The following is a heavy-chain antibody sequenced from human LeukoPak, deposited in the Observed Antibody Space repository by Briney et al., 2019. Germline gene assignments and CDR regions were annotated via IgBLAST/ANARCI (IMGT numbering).Heavy chain of an antibody. CDR3: ARDSRTFTMIRGAPPDY. CDR2: INTYNDNT. CDR1: GYTFSSYG. J-gene: IGHJ4*02. V-gene: IGHV1-18*03. Sequence: GASVKVSCKASGYTFSSYGISWVRQAPGQGLEWMGWINTYNDNTDYAQKFQDRVTLTTDTSTSTAYMELRSLRSDDMAIYYCARDSRTFTMIRGAPPDYWGQGTLVTVSS. D-gene: IGHD3-10*01.